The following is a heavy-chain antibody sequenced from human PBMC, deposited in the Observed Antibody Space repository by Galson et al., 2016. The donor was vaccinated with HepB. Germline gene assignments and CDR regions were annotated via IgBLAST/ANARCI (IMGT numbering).Heavy chain of an antibody. V-gene: IGHV3-23*01. CDR2: LSNSGGST. Sequence: SLRLSCAVSGFTFTTYAMSWVRQAPGKGLEWVSSLSNSGGSTYYADSVKGRFTISRDESKNTLYLQMNSLRAEDTAVYYCAKGGYFDWFDYWGQGTLATVSS. CDR3: AKGGYFDWFDY. D-gene: IGHD3-9*01. CDR1: GFTFTTYA. J-gene: IGHJ4*02.